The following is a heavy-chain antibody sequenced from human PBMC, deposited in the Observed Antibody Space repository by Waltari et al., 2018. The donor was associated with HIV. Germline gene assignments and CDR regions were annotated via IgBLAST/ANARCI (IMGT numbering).Heavy chain of an antibody. J-gene: IGHJ4*02. CDR3: TTLWYSYDSTDY. Sequence: EVQLLESGGGLVKPGGSLRPACAASGSTFRNARLSWVGQAPGKGLEWVGRIKSGAEGGTTDYAAAVKGRFTISRDDSKHTLYLQMDSLKTEDTAVYYCTTLWYSYDSTDYWGQGTLVTVSS. V-gene: IGHV3-15*01. D-gene: IGHD3-22*01. CDR1: GSTFRNAR. CDR2: IKSGAEGGTT.